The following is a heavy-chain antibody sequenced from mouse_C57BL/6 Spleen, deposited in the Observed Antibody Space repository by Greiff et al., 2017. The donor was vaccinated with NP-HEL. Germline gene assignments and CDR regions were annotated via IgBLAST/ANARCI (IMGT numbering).Heavy chain of an antibody. CDR1: GYSITSGYY. D-gene: IGHD4-1*01. CDR3: ARDGLGRRYFDV. V-gene: IGHV3-6*01. Sequence: EVKLQESGPGLVKPSQSLSLTCSVTGYSITSGYYWNWIRQFPANKLELMGYISYDGSNNYNPSLKNRNSITRDTSKNQFFLKLNSVTTEDTATYYCARDGLGRRYFDVWGTGTTVTVSS. CDR2: ISYDGSN. J-gene: IGHJ1*03.